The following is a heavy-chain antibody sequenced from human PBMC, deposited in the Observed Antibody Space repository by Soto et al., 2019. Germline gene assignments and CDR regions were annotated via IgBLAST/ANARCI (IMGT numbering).Heavy chain of an antibody. CDR3: ARDRRYCSSTSCHKGYYYGMDV. Sequence: ASVKVSCKASGYTFTSYAMHWVRQAPGQRLEWMGWINAGNGNTKYSQKFQGRVTITRDTSASTADMELSSLRSEDTAVYYCARDRRYCSSTSCHKGYYYGMDVWGQGTTVTVSS. D-gene: IGHD2-2*02. V-gene: IGHV1-3*01. CDR1: GYTFTSYA. CDR2: INAGNGNT. J-gene: IGHJ6*02.